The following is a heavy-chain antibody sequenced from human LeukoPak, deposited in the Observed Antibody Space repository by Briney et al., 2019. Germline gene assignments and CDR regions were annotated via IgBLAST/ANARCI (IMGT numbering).Heavy chain of an antibody. CDR2: ITPIFGTA. J-gene: IGHJ4*02. CDR3: AREERRGGKATPDFDY. V-gene: IGHV1-69*05. D-gene: IGHD2-15*01. CDR1: GGTFSSYA. Sequence: GASVKVSCKASGGTFSSYAISWVRQAPGQGLEWVGRITPIFGTANYAQKFQGRVTITTDESTSTAYMELSSLRSEDTAVYYCAREERRGGKATPDFDYWGQGTLVTVSS.